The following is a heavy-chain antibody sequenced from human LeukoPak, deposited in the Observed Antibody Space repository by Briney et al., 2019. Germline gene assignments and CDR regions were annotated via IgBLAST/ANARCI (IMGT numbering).Heavy chain of an antibody. Sequence: SETLSLTCGVYGGSFSGYYWTWIRQSPGMGLEWIGEIIHSGSTNYNPSLTSRVTISVDTSKNQFSLELSSVTAADTAVYYCARHRTKSTFDYWGQGTLVTVSS. D-gene: IGHD1-7*01. CDR3: ARHRTKSTFDY. V-gene: IGHV4-34*12. CDR2: IIHSGST. J-gene: IGHJ4*02. CDR1: GGSFSGYY.